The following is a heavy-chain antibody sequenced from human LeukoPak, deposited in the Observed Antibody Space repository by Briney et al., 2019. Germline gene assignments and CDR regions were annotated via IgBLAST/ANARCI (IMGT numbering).Heavy chain of an antibody. Sequence: SETLSLTCTVSGGSISSYYWSWIRQPPGKGLEWIGYIYYSGSTNYNPSLKSRVTISVDTSKNQFSLKLSSVTAADTAVYYCAREIGGYSYGCFDPWGQGTLVTVSS. D-gene: IGHD5-18*01. V-gene: IGHV4-59*01. CDR3: AREIGGYSYGCFDP. J-gene: IGHJ5*02. CDR1: GGSISSYY. CDR2: IYYSGST.